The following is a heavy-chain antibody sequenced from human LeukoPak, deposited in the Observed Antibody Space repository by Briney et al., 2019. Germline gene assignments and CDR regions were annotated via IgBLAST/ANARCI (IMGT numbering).Heavy chain of an antibody. CDR2: IKSKADGETI. J-gene: IGHJ4*02. V-gene: IGHV3-15*07. CDR1: GFTFTNAW. Sequence: PGGSLRLSCAASGFTFTNAWMNWVRQAPGKGLEWVGRIKSKADGETIDYAAPVKGRFTFSRDDSKNMLYLQMNSLKSEDTAVYYCSTLTSRGLSDSWGQGTLVTVFS. CDR3: STLTSRGLSDS. D-gene: IGHD1-20*01.